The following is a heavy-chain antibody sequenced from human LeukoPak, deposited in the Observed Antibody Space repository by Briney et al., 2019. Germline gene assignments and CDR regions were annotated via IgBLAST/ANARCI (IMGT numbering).Heavy chain of an antibody. Sequence: PGGSLRLSCTASGFTFSDYAMSWFRQAPGKGLEWVGFIRSKAYGGTTEYAASVKGRFTISRDDSKSIAYLQMNSLKTEDTAVYYCTRKIRWFGEFPMGYWGQGTLVTVSS. V-gene: IGHV3-49*03. D-gene: IGHD3-10*01. CDR1: GFTFSDYA. CDR2: IRSKAYGGTT. CDR3: TRKIRWFGEFPMGY. J-gene: IGHJ4*02.